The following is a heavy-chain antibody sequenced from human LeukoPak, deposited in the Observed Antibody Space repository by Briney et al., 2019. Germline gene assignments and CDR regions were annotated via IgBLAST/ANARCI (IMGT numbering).Heavy chain of an antibody. D-gene: IGHD4-17*01. CDR3: AKDPSMYDGDYIIR. J-gene: IGHJ4*02. CDR2: FSVSDKTT. Sequence: TGGSLRLSCAASGFTFSDYYMSWIRQAPGKGLEWVSGFSVSDKTTYYAGPVKGRFIISRDNSENTLYLQIKSLRAEDTAVYYCAKDPSMYDGDYIIRWGQGTLVIVSS. V-gene: IGHV3-23*01. CDR1: GFTFSDYY.